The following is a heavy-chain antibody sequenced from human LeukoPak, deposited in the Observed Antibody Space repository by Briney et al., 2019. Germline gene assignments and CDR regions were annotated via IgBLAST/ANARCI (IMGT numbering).Heavy chain of an antibody. CDR2: IYSGGST. CDR1: GFTFSSYA. J-gene: IGHJ4*02. CDR3: AKAGVHDYGDYFGV. Sequence: TGGSLRLSCAASGFTFSSYAMSWVRQAPGKGLEWVSVIYSGGSTYYADSVKGRFTISRDNSKNTLYLQMNSLRAEDTAVYYCAKAGVHDYGDYFGVGGQGTLVTVSS. D-gene: IGHD4-17*01. V-gene: IGHV3-23*03.